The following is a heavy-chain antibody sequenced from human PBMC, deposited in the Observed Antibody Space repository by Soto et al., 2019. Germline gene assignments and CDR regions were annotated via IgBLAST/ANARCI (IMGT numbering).Heavy chain of an antibody. J-gene: IGHJ6*02. Sequence: SETLSLTRAVYGGSFSGYYWSWIRQPPGKGLEWIGEINHSGSTNYNPSLKSRVTISVDTSKSQFSLKLSSVTAADTAVYYCARGRGMSGYDYYYYYGMDVWGQGTTVTVSS. CDR2: INHSGST. D-gene: IGHD5-12*01. CDR1: GGSFSGYY. CDR3: ARGRGMSGYDYYYYYGMDV. V-gene: IGHV4-34*01.